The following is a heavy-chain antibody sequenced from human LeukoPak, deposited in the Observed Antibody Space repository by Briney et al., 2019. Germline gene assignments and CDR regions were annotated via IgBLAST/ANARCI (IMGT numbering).Heavy chain of an antibody. CDR3: ARATLSDYYFNY. Sequence: ASVKVSCKASGYTFTSYYMHWVRQAPGQGLEWMGGIIPIFGTANYAQKFQGRVTMTRDTSTNTVYMELSSLRSEDTAVYFCARATLSDYYFNYWGQGTLVTVSS. CDR1: GYTFTSYY. V-gene: IGHV1-46*01. J-gene: IGHJ4*02. CDR2: IIPIFGTA.